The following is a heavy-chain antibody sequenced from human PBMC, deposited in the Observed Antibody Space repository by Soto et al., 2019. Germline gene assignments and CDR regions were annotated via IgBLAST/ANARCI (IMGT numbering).Heavy chain of an antibody. V-gene: IGHV3-30-3*01. CDR3: ARDQFSIAARPYYYYYGMDV. CDR2: ISYDGSNK. J-gene: IGHJ6*02. D-gene: IGHD6-6*01. Sequence: GGSLRLSCAASGFTFSSYAMHWVRQAPGKGLEWVAVISYDGSNKYYADSVKGRFTISRDNSKNTLYLQMNSLRAEDTAVYYCARDQFSIAARPYYYYYGMDVWGQGTTVTVSS. CDR1: GFTFSSYA.